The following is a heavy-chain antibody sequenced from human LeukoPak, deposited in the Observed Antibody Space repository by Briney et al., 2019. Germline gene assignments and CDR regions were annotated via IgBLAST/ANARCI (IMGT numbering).Heavy chain of an antibody. CDR3: AKPGNHYDNNGRYIDPGAFDI. CDR2: ISHDGSNK. CDR1: GFTFSSYG. D-gene: IGHD3-22*01. Sequence: PGGSLRLSCAASGFTFSSYGMHWVRQAPGKGLEWVAVISHDGSNKYYGDAVKGRFTVSRDNSKNTVYLQMNSLRPEDTALYYCAKPGNHYDNNGRYIDPGAFDIWGQGTMVTVSS. J-gene: IGHJ3*02. V-gene: IGHV3-30*18.